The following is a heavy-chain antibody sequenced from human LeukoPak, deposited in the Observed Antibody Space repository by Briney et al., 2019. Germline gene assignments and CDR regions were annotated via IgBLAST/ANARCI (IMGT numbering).Heavy chain of an antibody. J-gene: IGHJ4*02. CDR1: GGSISSSNW. CDR3: ARDLWQLVPVFDY. D-gene: IGHD6-13*01. Sequence: PSETLSLTCAVSGGSISSSNWWSWVRQPPGKGLEWIGEIYHSGSTNYNPSLKSRVTISVDKSKNQFSLKLSSVTAADTAVYYCARDLWQLVPVFDYWGQGTLVTVSS. V-gene: IGHV4-4*02. CDR2: IYHSGST.